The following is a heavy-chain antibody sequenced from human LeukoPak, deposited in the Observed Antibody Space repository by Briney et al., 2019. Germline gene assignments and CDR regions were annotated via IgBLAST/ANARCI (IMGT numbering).Heavy chain of an antibody. Sequence: SETLSLTCAVYGGSFSGYYWSWIRQPPGKGLEWIGEINHSGSTNYNPSLKSRVTISVDTSKNQFSLKLSSVTAADTAVYYCAXXXXXXXXGSYLYYFDYWGQGTLVTVSS. D-gene: IGHD3-16*02. J-gene: IGHJ4*02. CDR3: AXXXXXXXXGSYLYYFDY. CDR1: GGSFSGYY. V-gene: IGHV4-34*01. CDR2: INHSGST.